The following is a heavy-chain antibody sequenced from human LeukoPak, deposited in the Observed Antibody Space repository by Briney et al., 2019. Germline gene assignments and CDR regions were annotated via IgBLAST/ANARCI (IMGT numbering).Heavy chain of an antibody. CDR3: ARDDRAVYHSGKRFDP. V-gene: IGHV3-7*01. Sequence: GGSLRLSCAASGFTFSSYWMSWVRQAPGKGLEWVANMNEDGSEKYYVDSVKGRFTISRDNGKNSLFLQMSSLRLEDTVVYYCARDDRAVYHSGKRFDPWGQGTLVTVSS. J-gene: IGHJ5*02. D-gene: IGHD3-10*01. CDR2: MNEDGSEK. CDR1: GFTFSSYW.